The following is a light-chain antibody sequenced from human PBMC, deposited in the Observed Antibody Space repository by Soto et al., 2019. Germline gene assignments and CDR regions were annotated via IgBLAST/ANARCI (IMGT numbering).Light chain of an antibody. V-gene: IGLV1-40*01. J-gene: IGLJ3*02. CDR1: TSNIGGGYD. Sequence: QSVLTQPPSVSGAPGQSVTISCTGTTSNIGGGYDVHWYQQLPGAAPKLLVYGNINRPSRVPDRFSSSKSDTSASLAITGLQAEDEAHYYCLSYDSSLSGWVFGGGTKLTVL. CDR2: GNI. CDR3: LSYDSSLSGWV.